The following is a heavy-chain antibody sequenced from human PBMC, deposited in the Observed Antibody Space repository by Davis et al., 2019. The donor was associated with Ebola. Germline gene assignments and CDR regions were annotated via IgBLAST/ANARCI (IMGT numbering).Heavy chain of an antibody. D-gene: IGHD3-3*01. Sequence: GESPKISCAASGFTVSSNYMSWVRQAPGKGLEWVSVIYSGGSTYYADSVKGRFTISRDNSKNTLYLQMNSLRAEDTAVYYCARLDTIFGVVDDYWGQGTLVTVSS. J-gene: IGHJ4*02. CDR1: GFTVSSNY. CDR2: IYSGGST. V-gene: IGHV3-66*04. CDR3: ARLDTIFGVVDDY.